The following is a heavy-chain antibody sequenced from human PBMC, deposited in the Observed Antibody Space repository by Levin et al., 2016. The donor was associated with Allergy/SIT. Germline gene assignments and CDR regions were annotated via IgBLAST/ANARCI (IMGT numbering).Heavy chain of an antibody. J-gene: IGHJ6*02. V-gene: IGHV4-34*01. CDR2: INHSGST. D-gene: IGHD4-23*01. Sequence: WIRQPPGKGLEWIGEINHSGSTNYNPSLKSRVTISVDTSKNQFSLKLSSVTAADTAVYYCARGAVVSYYYGMDVWGQGTTVTVSS. CDR3: ARGAVVSYYYGMDV.